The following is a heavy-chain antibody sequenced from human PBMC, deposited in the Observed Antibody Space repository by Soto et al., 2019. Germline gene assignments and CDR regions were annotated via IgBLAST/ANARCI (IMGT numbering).Heavy chain of an antibody. CDR1: GYTFTSYA. CDR3: ARDHSIAVARNFDY. CDR2: INAGNGNT. Sequence: QVQLVQSGAEVKKPGASVKVSCKASGYTFTSYAMHWVRQAPGQRLEWMGWINAGNGNTKYSQKFQGRVTITRDTSASTAYMELSSLRSEDTAVYYCARDHSIAVARNFDYWGQGTLVTVSS. J-gene: IGHJ4*02. V-gene: IGHV1-3*01. D-gene: IGHD6-19*01.